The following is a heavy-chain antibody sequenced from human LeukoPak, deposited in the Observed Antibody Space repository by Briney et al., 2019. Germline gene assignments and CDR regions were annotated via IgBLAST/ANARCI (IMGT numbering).Heavy chain of an antibody. V-gene: IGHV3-30-3*01. D-gene: IGHD4-17*01. J-gene: IGHJ4*02. CDR1: GFTFSSYA. Sequence: GRSLRLSCAASGFTFSSYAMHWVRRAPGKGLEWVAVISSDGSNKYYADSVKGRFTISRDNSKNTLSLQMNSLRVEDTAVYYCAREYYGDYYFDYWGQGTLVTVSS. CDR2: ISSDGSNK. CDR3: AREYYGDYYFDY.